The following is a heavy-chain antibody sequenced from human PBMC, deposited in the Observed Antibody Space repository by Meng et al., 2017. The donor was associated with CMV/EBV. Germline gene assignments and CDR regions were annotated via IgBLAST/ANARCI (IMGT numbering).Heavy chain of an antibody. CDR1: GFTFSSYS. CDR3: ASDQEGGGFDY. D-gene: IGHD3-16*01. V-gene: IGHV3-21*01. J-gene: IGHJ4*02. Sequence: GGSLRLSCAASGFTFSSYSMNWVRQAPGKGLEWVSYISSSSSYIYYADSVKARFTISRDNAKHSLYLPMNSLGAEDTAVYYCASDQEGGGFDYWGQGTLVTVSS. CDR2: ISSSSSYI.